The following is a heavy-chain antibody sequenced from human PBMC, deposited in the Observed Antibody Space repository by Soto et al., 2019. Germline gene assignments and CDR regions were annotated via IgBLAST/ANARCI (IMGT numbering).Heavy chain of an antibody. J-gene: IGHJ5*02. V-gene: IGHV4-34*01. CDR2: INHRGTT. D-gene: IGHD1-20*01. Sequence: QVQLQQWGAGLLKPSETLSLTCAVYGGSLSDYYWNWLRRPPGKGLEWIGEINHRGTTSYNPSLKSRVDISVDTAMTQFSLKLRSVTAADTAIYYCARYQWNPGAFDPWGPGTQVTVSS. CDR3: ARYQWNPGAFDP. CDR1: GGSLSDYY.